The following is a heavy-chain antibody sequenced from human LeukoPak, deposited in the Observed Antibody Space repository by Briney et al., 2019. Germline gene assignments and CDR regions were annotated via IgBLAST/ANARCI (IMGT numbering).Heavy chain of an antibody. J-gene: IGHJ4*02. V-gene: IGHV4-34*01. CDR2: INHSGSN. CDR1: GGSFNGYY. Sequence: PSETLSLTCAVYGGSFNGYYWSGMRQPPGKGMEWIGEINHSGSNNYNPSLKSRVTISVDTSKNQFSLKLSSVTAADTAVYYCARGTSRGDLDYWAREPWSPSPQ. CDR3: ARGTSRGDLDY. D-gene: IGHD3-16*01.